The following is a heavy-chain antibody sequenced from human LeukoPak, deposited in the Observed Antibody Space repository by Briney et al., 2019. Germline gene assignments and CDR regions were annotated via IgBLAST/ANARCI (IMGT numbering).Heavy chain of an antibody. CDR2: INGDGGRK. D-gene: IGHD3-22*01. J-gene: IGHJ4*02. Sequence: PGGSLRLSCAASGFTFSNYWMHWVRQAPGKGLVYVSGINGDGGRKTYGDSVKGRFTISRDNAKNSLYLQMNSLRAEDTAVYYCARALFDSSGYPSPILDYWGQGTLVTVSS. V-gene: IGHV3-74*01. CDR3: ARALFDSSGYPSPILDY. CDR1: GFTFSNYW.